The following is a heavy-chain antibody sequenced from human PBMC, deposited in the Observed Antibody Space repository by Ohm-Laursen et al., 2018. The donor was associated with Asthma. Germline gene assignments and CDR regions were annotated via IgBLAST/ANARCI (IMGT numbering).Heavy chain of an antibody. J-gene: IGHJ4*02. CDR1: GFSFSNYD. Sequence: SLRLSCAASGFSFSNYDVHWVRQAPGKGLEWVAVTSVDGTIKIYTDSVKGRFAISRDDSKNTLYLQMNSLRPDDTAVYYCARDVMEWYLPAFDFWGQGTLVTVSS. V-gene: IGHV3-30*09. CDR3: ARDVMEWYLPAFDF. D-gene: IGHD3-3*01. CDR2: TSVDGTIK.